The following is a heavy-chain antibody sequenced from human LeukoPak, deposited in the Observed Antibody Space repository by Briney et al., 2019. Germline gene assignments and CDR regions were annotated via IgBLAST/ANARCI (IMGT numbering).Heavy chain of an antibody. CDR1: GYTFTSYA. CDR2: IIPILGIA. J-gene: IGHJ3*02. D-gene: IGHD6-13*01. CDR3: AREGQQLVLGAFDI. Sequence: SVKVSCKASGYTFTSYAISWVRQAPGQGFEWMGRIIPILGIANYAQKFQGRVTITADKSTSTAYMELSSLRSEDTAVYYCAREGQQLVLGAFDIWGQGTMVTVSS. V-gene: IGHV1-69*04.